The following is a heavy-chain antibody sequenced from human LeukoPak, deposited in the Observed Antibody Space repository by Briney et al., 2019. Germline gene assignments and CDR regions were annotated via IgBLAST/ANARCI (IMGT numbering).Heavy chain of an antibody. J-gene: IGHJ4*02. CDR1: GFTFTNPW. V-gene: IGHV3-7*01. Sequence: GGSLTLSCAACGFTFTNPWMAWLGQAPGKGLEWVANIKQDGSTKHDVDSLRGRFTISRDNPKNSLYLQMNSLRADDTAVYYCARDTDGSLDYWGQGILVTVAS. CDR3: ARDTDGSLDY. CDR2: IKQDGSTK. D-gene: IGHD1-26*01.